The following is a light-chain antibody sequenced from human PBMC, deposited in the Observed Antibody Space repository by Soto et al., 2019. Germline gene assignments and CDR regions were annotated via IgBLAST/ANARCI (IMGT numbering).Light chain of an antibody. CDR2: SAS. J-gene: IGKJ1*01. CDR3: QQYNNWPPT. V-gene: IGKV3-15*01. Sequence: LVMTQSPATLSVSPGERAVLSCRASQSISGTLAWYQQKPGQAPRLLIYSASTRATGIPARFSGSGSGTEFTLTISSLQSEDFAVYYCQQYNNWPPTFGQGTKVDI. CDR1: QSISGT.